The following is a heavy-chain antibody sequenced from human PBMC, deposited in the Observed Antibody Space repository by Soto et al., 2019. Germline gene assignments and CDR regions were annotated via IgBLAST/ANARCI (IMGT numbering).Heavy chain of an antibody. J-gene: IGHJ4*02. Sequence: ASVKVSCKASGYTFTSYGMSWVRQAPGQGLEWMGWISAYNGNINYAQKLQGRVTMTTDTSTSTAYMELRSLRSDDTAVYYCARARGRIAARSLFDYWGQGTLVTVSS. V-gene: IGHV1-18*01. CDR2: ISAYNGNI. CDR3: ARARGRIAARSLFDY. D-gene: IGHD6-6*01. CDR1: GYTFTSYG.